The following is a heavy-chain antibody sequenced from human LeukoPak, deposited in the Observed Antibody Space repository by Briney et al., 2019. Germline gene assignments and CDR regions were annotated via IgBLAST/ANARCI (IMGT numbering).Heavy chain of an antibody. D-gene: IGHD3-22*01. CDR2: IYYSGST. CDR3: ARHNPRYYYDSSGYPDY. Sequence: SETLSLTCTVSGGSISSSSYYWGWIRQSPGKGLEWIGSIYYSGSTYYNPSLKSRVTISVDTSKNQFSLKLSSVTAADTAVYYCARHNPRYYYDSSGYPDYWGQGTLVTVSS. CDR1: GGSISSSSYY. V-gene: IGHV4-39*01. J-gene: IGHJ4*02.